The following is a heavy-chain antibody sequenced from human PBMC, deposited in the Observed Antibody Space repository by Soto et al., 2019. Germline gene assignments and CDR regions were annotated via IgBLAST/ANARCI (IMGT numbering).Heavy chain of an antibody. CDR1: GFTLSGYS. J-gene: IGHJ6*02. D-gene: IGHD6-13*01. CDR3: ARDXLYSSSWYASVGYGMDV. CDR2: ISSSSSYI. V-gene: IGHV3-21*01. Sequence: GGSMRLSCAASGFTLSGYSMNWVRQAPGKGLEWVSSISSSSSYIYYADSVKGRFTISRDNAKNSLYLQMNSLRAEDTAVYYCARDXLYSSSWYASVGYGMDVWGQGTTVTVSS.